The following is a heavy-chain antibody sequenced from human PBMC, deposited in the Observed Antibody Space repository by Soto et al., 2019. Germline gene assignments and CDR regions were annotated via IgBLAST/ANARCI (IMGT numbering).Heavy chain of an antibody. J-gene: IGHJ4*02. CDR1: GGSINYNSYH. CDR3: ARLVVVAPVANV. D-gene: IGHD2-2*01. CDR2: IFYTGTT. Sequence: QLQLQESGPGLVKPSETLSHTCSVSGGSINYNSYHWGWIRQPPGQGLEWIGSIFYTGTTFYNPSLESRVTMSVDTSKNSFSLHLTSVTAADTAVYFCARLVVVAPVANVWGQGTLVTVSS. V-gene: IGHV4-39*02.